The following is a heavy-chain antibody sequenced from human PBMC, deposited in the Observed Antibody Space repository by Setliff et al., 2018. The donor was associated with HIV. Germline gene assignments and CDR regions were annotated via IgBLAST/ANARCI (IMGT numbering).Heavy chain of an antibody. D-gene: IGHD1-1*01. V-gene: IGHV4-61*09. CDR1: GGSIRGGSYY. J-gene: IGHJ4*02. Sequence: KPSETLSLTCTVSGGSIRGGSYYWSWIRQPAGKGLEWIGHIYTSGGTNYNPSLKSRVTILVDTSKNHFSLKLTSVTAADTAVYYCARGPTRFYFDYWGQGTLVTVSS. CDR3: ARGPTRFYFDY. CDR2: IYTSGGT.